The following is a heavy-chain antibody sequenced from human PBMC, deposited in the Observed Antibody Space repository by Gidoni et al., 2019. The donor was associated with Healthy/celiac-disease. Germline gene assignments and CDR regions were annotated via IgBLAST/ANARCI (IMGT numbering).Heavy chain of an antibody. CDR3: ARHLRARPFDY. CDR1: GYSFSNYW. V-gene: IGHV5-51*01. D-gene: IGHD1-26*01. J-gene: IGHJ4*02. Sequence: EVQLVQSGAEVKEPGESLKISCKGSGYSFSNYWVGWVRQMPGKGLEWMGIIFPGDSETRYSPSFQGQVTISADKSINTAYLQWSTLKASDTAMYYCARHLRARPFDYWGQGTLVTVSS. CDR2: IFPGDSET.